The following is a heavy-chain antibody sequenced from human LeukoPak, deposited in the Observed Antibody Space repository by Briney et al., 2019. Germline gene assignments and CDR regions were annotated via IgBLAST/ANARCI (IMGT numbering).Heavy chain of an antibody. CDR3: ARGYTWESGSFYIDH. D-gene: IGHD1-26*01. V-gene: IGHV1-46*01. J-gene: IGHJ4*02. Sequence: GASVKVSCKASGYTFTSYYMCWVRQAPGQGLEWMGIINPSGGSTSYAQKFQGRVTMTRDTSTSTVYMELSRLRSEDTAVYYCARGYTWESGSFYIDHWGQGTLVTVSS. CDR1: GYTFTSYY. CDR2: INPSGGST.